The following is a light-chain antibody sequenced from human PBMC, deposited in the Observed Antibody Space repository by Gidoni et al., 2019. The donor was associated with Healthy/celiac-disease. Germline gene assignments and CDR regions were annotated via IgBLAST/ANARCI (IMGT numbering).Light chain of an antibody. J-gene: IGKJ1*01. CDR3: QQEET. CDR1: QSVSSY. Sequence: EIFLTQSPATLSLSPGERATLSCRASQSVSSYLAWYQQKPGQAPRLLIYDASNRATGIPARFSGSGSGTDFTLTISSLEPEDFAVYYCQQEETFGQXTKVEIK. CDR2: DAS. V-gene: IGKV3-11*01.